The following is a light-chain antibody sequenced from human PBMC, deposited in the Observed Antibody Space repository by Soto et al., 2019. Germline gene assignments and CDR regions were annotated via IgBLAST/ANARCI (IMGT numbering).Light chain of an antibody. CDR2: GAS. J-gene: IGKJ5*01. V-gene: IGKV3-15*01. Sequence: EIVMTQSPATLSVSPGERATLSCRASQSVSSNLAWYQQKPGQAPRLLIYGASTKATGIPARFSGSRSGTEFTLTISSLQSEAFAVYYCQQYSNWPPTFGQGTRLEIK. CDR1: QSVSSN. CDR3: QQYSNWPPT.